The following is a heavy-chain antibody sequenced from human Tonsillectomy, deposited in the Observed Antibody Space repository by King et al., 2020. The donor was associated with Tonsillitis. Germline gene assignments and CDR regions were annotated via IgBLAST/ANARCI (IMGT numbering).Heavy chain of an antibody. J-gene: IGHJ3*02. CDR2: IRYDGSNK. CDR1: GFTFSSFG. D-gene: IGHD6-13*01. V-gene: IGHV3-30*02. CDR3: AKDGELGDAFDI. Sequence: VQLVESGGGVVQPGGSLRLSCAASGFTFSSFGMHWVRQAPGKGLEWVAFIRYDGSNKYYVDSVKGRFTISRDNSKNTLYLQMNSLRAEDTAMYYCAKDGELGDAFDIWGPGTMVTVSS.